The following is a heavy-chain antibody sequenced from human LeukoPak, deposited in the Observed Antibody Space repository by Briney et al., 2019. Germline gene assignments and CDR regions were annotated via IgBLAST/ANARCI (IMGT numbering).Heavy chain of an antibody. CDR2: IIRISSYI. CDR1: GFTFSSYS. D-gene: IGHD4-17*01. J-gene: IGHJ6*02. Sequence: GGSLRLSWAAPGFTFSSYSMNWVRQAPGKGLGWVSSIIRISSYIYYADSVKGRFTISRDNAKNSLYLQMNSLRAEDTAVYYCARDNVPVTTTLNYYYYGMDVWAKGPRSPSP. CDR3: ARDNVPVTTTLNYYYYGMDV. V-gene: IGHV3-21*01.